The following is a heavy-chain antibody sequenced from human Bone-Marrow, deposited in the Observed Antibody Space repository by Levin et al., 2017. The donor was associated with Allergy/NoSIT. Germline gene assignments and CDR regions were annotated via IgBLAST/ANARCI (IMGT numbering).Heavy chain of an antibody. Sequence: SCTLSGDSISNGGYYWSWIRQYPGRGLEWIGYSYYTGNTYYNPSLESRVPTPVDTSKNQFSLNRRSGNAADSAGYYCARRARNGYVFQHWGQGTPVAVSS. J-gene: IGHJ1*01. D-gene: IGHD3-16*01. V-gene: IGHV4-31*02. CDR1: GDSISNGGYY. CDR3: ARRARNGYVFQH. CDR2: SYYTGNT.